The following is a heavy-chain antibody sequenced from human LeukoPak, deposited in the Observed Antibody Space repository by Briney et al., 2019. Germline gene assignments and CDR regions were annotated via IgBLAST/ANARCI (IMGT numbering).Heavy chain of an antibody. J-gene: IGHJ3*02. CDR2: INPNSGGT. V-gene: IGHV1-2*02. D-gene: IGHD4/OR15-4a*01. CDR1: GYTFTGYY. Sequence: ASVTVSCKASGYTFTGYYMHWVRQAPGQGLEWMGWINPNSGGTNYAQKFQGRVTMTRDTSISTAYMELSRLRSGDTAVYYCARDLSNYAFDIWGQGTMVTVSS. CDR3: ARDLSNYAFDI.